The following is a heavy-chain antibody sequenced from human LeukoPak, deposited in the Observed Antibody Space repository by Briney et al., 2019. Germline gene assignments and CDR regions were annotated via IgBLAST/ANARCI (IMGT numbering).Heavy chain of an antibody. CDR2: IKDDGSQK. Sequence: GGSLRFSCAPSGFNFIKYWMTWVRQVPGKGLEWVANIKDDGSQKYYVDSVKGRFTISRDNGKKSLYLQMNSLRGEDTAVYYCARDTSRGFDPWGQGTLVTVSS. V-gene: IGHV3-7*01. CDR1: GFNFIKYW. CDR3: ARDTSRGFDP. J-gene: IGHJ5*02. D-gene: IGHD6-13*01.